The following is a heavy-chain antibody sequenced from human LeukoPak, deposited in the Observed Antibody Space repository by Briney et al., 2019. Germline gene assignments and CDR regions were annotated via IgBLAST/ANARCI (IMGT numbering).Heavy chain of an antibody. D-gene: IGHD1-20*01. CDR3: ARVGSYNWNDYAY. V-gene: IGHV4-59*01. CDR1: GGSISSYY. Sequence: SETLSLTCTVSGGSISSYYWSWIRQPPGKGLEWIGYIYYSGSTNYNPSLKSRVTISVDTSKNQFSLKLSSVTAADTAVYYCARVGSYNWNDYAYWGQGTLVTVSS. J-gene: IGHJ4*02. CDR2: IYYSGST.